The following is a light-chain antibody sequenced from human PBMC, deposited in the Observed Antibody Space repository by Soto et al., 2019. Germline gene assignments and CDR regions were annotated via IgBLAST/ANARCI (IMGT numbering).Light chain of an antibody. Sequence: DVQMTQSPSSVSASVGDRVTITCRASQDSTSWLAWYQQKPGKAPKLLIYGASRLQRGVPLRFSGRGSGTDFTLTISSLQPEDFAIYYCQQTNNFPLTFGGGTKVAIK. CDR2: GAS. V-gene: IGKV1-12*01. CDR3: QQTNNFPLT. CDR1: QDSTSW. J-gene: IGKJ4*01.